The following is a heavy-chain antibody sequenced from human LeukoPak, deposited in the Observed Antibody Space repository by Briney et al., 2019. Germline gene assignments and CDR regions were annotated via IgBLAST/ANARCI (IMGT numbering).Heavy chain of an antibody. CDR1: GFTFSNNW. CDR2: INPGGTEK. Sequence: GGSLRLSCAASGFTFSNNWMNWVRQAPGKGLEWVGNINPGGTEKYYVDSVTGRFTISRDNAKNSLYLQMNSLRAEDTAVYYCARDGGYGHYVDYWGQGTLVTVSS. D-gene: IGHD4-17*01. J-gene: IGHJ4*02. V-gene: IGHV3-7*03. CDR3: ARDGGYGHYVDY.